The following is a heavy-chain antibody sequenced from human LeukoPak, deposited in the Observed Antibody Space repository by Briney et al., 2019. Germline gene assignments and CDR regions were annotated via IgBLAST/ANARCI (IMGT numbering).Heavy chain of an antibody. V-gene: IGHV1-18*01. CDR2: ISAYNGNT. D-gene: IGHD6-6*01. J-gene: IGHJ4*02. CDR1: GYTFTSYG. Sequence: ASVKVSRKASGYTFTSYGISWVRQAPGQGLEWMGWISAYNGNTNYAQKLQGRVTMTTDTSTSTAYMELRSLRSDDTAVYYCARERLEYSSSSHPYDYWGQGTLVTVSS. CDR3: ARERLEYSSSSHPYDY.